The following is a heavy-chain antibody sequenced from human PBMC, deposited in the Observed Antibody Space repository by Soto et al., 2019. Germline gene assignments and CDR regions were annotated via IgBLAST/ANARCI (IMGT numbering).Heavy chain of an antibody. D-gene: IGHD6-19*01. V-gene: IGHV3-74*01. CDR3: ARLPGYSTGWTPFDF. Sequence: EVQLVESGGGLVQPGGCLRLSCAASGYTVSNYWMHWVRQAPGKGLVWVSRINSDGSTTSHADSVKGRFTISRDNAKNTLYLQMNSLRAEDTAVYYCARLPGYSTGWTPFDFWGQGTQVTVSS. CDR2: INSDGSTT. J-gene: IGHJ4*02. CDR1: GYTVSNYW.